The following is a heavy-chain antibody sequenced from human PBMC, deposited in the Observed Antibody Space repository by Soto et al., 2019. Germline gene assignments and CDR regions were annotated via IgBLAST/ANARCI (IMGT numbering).Heavy chain of an antibody. CDR3: XXXXXXFXP. CDR1: GYTFSSYG. J-gene: IGHJ5*02. CDR2: ISAYNGNT. Sequence: QVQLVQSGAEVKKPGASVKVSCKASGYTFSSYGISWVRQAPGQGLEWMGWISAYNGNTNYAQNLQGRVTMTTDTSTSXXXXXXXXXXXXXXXXXXXXXXXXXFXPWGQGTLVTVSS. V-gene: IGHV1-18*01.